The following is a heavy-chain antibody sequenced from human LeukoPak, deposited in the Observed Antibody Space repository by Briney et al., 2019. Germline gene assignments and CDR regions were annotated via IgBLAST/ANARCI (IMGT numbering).Heavy chain of an antibody. J-gene: IGHJ4*02. V-gene: IGHV3-30-3*01. D-gene: IGHD3-10*01. CDR2: ISYDGSNK. CDR1: GFSFSSCA. Sequence: PGGSLRLSCAASGFSFSSCAMHWVRQAPGKGLEWVALISYDGSNKYYADSVKGRFTISRDNSKNTLYLQMNRLRAEDTAVYYCAGDRVYGGQGTLVTVSS. CDR3: AGDRVY.